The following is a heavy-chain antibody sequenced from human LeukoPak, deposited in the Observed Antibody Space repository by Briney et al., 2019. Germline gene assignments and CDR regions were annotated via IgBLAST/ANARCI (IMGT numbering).Heavy chain of an antibody. CDR3: ARGFASGDYGAD. J-gene: IGHJ4*02. CDR2: IKQDGSEK. V-gene: IGHV3-7*01. Sequence: GGSLRLSCAASGFTFSSHAMNWVRQAPGKGLEWVANIKQDGSEKYYVDSVKGRFTISRDNAERSLYLQMNSLRAEDTAVYYCARGFASGDYGADWGQGTLVTVSS. D-gene: IGHD4-17*01. CDR1: GFTFSSHA.